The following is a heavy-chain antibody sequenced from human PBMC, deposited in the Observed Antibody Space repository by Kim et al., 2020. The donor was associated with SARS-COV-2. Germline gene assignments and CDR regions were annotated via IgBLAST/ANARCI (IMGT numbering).Heavy chain of an antibody. V-gene: IGHV3-21*01. CDR3: ARAVEMATSPGY. J-gene: IGHJ4*01. D-gene: IGHD5-12*01. Sequence: GGSLRLSCAASGFTFSTYSMNWVRQAPGKGLEWVSSISSGSIYIYYADSVKGRFTISRDDAKNSLYLQMNSLRAKDTAVYYCARAVEMATSPGYWGRNPGHRLL. CDR2: ISSGSIYI. CDR1: GFTFSTYS.